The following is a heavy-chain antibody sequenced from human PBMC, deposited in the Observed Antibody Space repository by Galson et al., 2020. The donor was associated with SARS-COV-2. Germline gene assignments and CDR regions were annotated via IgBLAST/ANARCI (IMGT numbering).Heavy chain of an antibody. CDR1: GFIFSDYY. CDR2: ISSSGNSI. CDR3: AREALRTFDP. J-gene: IGHJ5*02. Sequence: GSLRLSCAASGFIFSDYYMTWIRQAPGKGLEWVSSISSSGNSIYHADSVEGRFTISRDNAKNLLYLQMNSLRAEDTAVYYCAREALRTFDPWGQGTLVTVSS. V-gene: IGHV3-11*01.